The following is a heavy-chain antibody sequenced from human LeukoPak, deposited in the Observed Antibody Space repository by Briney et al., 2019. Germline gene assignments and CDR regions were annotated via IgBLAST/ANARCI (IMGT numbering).Heavy chain of an antibody. D-gene: IGHD4-17*01. V-gene: IGHV4-39*01. J-gene: IGHJ4*02. Sequence: SETLSLTCTVSGGSISNSSYYWGWIRQPPGKGLEWIGSIYYSGSTYYNPSLKSRVTISVDTSKNQFSLKLSSVTAADTAVYYCANSPTVTTWFFDYWGQGTLVTVSS. CDR3: ANSPTVTTWFFDY. CDR2: IYYSGST. CDR1: GGSISNSSYY.